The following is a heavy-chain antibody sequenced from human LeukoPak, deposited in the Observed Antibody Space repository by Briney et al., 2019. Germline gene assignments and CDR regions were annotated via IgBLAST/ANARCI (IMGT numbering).Heavy chain of an antibody. CDR1: GFTFSSYC. V-gene: IGHV3-7*01. CDR2: IKQDGSEK. CDR3: AREYCGGDCYYGY. Sequence: GGTLTLSCAASGFTFSSYCMSWIRQPPGKGLEWVANIKQDGSEKYYVDSVKGRFTISRDNAKNSLYLQMNSLRAEDTAVYYCAREYCGGDCYYGYWGQGTLVTVSS. J-gene: IGHJ4*02. D-gene: IGHD2-21*01.